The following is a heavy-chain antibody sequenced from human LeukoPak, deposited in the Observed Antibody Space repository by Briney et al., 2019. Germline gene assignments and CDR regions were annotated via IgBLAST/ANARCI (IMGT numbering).Heavy chain of an antibody. V-gene: IGHV3-23*01. Sequence: PGGPLRLSCAASGFTFSSYAMSWVRQAPGKGLEWVSAISGSGGSTYYADSVKGRFTISRDNSKNTLYLQMNSLRAEDTAVYYCAKGAAFGVVIRLYYFDYWGQGTLVTVSS. J-gene: IGHJ4*02. D-gene: IGHD3-3*01. CDR2: ISGSGGST. CDR3: AKGAAFGVVIRLYYFDY. CDR1: GFTFSSYA.